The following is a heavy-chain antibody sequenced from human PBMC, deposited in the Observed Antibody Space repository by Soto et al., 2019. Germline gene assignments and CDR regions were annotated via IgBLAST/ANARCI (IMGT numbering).Heavy chain of an antibody. CDR1: GFSFKNAW. Sequence: EVELVESGGGLVKPGGSLTLSCAASGFSFKNAWMNWVRQAPGKGLEWVGRIKNKNDGGTIDYAAFVKGRFTISRDASENTLYLHMKDLKTEDSAVYFCTGLWFGEIYNYWGQGSLVTVSS. CDR2: IKNKNDGGTI. D-gene: IGHD3-10*01. J-gene: IGHJ4*01. V-gene: IGHV3-15*07. CDR3: TGLWFGEIYNY.